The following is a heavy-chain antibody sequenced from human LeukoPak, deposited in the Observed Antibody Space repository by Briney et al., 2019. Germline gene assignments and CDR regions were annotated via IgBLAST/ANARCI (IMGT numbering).Heavy chain of an antibody. CDR2: IYPGDSDT. CDR1: GYSFTSYW. Sequence: GESLKISCKTSGYSFTSYWIGWVRQMPGKGLEWMGVIYPGDSDTRYSPSFQGQVTISADKSLSTAYLQWSGLKASDTAMYYYARHLTMITVPRDAFDIWGQGTMVTVSS. V-gene: IGHV5-51*01. J-gene: IGHJ3*02. D-gene: IGHD3-16*01. CDR3: ARHLTMITVPRDAFDI.